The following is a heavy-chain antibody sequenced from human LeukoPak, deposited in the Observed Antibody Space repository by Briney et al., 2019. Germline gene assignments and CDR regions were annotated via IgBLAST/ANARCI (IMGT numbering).Heavy chain of an antibody. CDR2: LIPSGGST. Sequence: ASVKVSCKASGFTLRRYYMHWVRQAPGQGLEWVGKLIPSGGSTTYAQKSQGRVSMTDDSSTSTIYMELSSLRSDDTAVYYCAREGREAFDIWGQGTMVTVSS. D-gene: IGHD1-26*01. J-gene: IGHJ3*02. V-gene: IGHV1-46*01. CDR1: GFTLRRYY. CDR3: AREGREAFDI.